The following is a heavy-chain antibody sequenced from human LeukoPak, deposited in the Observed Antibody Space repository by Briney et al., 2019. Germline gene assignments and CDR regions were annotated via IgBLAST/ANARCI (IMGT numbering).Heavy chain of an antibody. J-gene: IGHJ4*02. D-gene: IGHD6-19*01. V-gene: IGHV1-69*05. CDR2: IIPIFGTA. CDR1: GGTFSSYA. Sequence: GASVKVSCKASGGTFSSYAISWVRQAPGQGLEWMGRIIPIFGTANYAQKFQGRVTITTDESTSTAYMELSSLRSEDTAVSYCARGGAVAGTELYLDYWGQGTLVTVSS. CDR3: ARGGAVAGTELYLDY.